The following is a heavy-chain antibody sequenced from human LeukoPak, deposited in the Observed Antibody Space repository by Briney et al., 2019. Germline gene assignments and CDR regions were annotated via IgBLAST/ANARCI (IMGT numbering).Heavy chain of an antibody. V-gene: IGHV3-15*07. CDR1: GFTFTNTW. CDR2: IRSKAAGGTT. J-gene: IGHJ4*02. Sequence: GGSLRLSCVASGFTFTNTWINWVRQAPGGGLEWVGRIRSKAAGGTTEYAAPVKGRFTISRDDSKNTLYLQMNSLITDDTAVYYCALGSANYDSSDFDCWGQGTLVTVSS. CDR3: ALGSANYDSSDFDC. D-gene: IGHD3-22*01.